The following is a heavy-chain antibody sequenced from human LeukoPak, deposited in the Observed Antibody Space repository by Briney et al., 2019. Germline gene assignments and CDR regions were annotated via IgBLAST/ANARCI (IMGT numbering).Heavy chain of an antibody. V-gene: IGHV3-53*01. Sequence: GGSLGLSCAASGFSVSSNHMSWVRQAPGKGLEWVSVIYSGGLTYYADSVKGQFTISRDNSKNTLYLQMNGLRAEDTAVYYCARGPVYYYYGMDVWGQGTTVTVSS. CDR1: GFSVSSNH. CDR2: IYSGGLT. CDR3: ARGPVYYYYGMDV. J-gene: IGHJ6*02.